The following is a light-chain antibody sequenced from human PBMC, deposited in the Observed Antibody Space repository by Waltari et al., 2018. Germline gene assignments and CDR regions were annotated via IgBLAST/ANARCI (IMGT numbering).Light chain of an antibody. CDR3: QQSDNWPPIT. J-gene: IGKJ5*01. V-gene: IGKV3-15*01. CDR2: GSS. CDR1: QSVTTN. Sequence: EVVMTQSPAILSVSPGERATLSCRPSQSVTTNVAWYQQKPGQTPRLLIFGSSTRATGVPARFSGSGSGTDFTLTISDLQSDDFAVYYCQQSDNWPPITFGQGTRLEIK.